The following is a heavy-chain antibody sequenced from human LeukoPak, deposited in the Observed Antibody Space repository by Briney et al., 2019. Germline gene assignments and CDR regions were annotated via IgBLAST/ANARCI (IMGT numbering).Heavy chain of an antibody. CDR3: AQDTYEGGAFDY. CDR1: GLSLRTRGVG. D-gene: IGHD5-18*01. Sequence: SAPTLLNPTQPLTLTCTFSGLSLRTRGVGGGWIRQPPGKALEWLPLIYWDDDKRYNPSLKSRLTIAKHTPKKQVVLTVPNRDPVDTATYYCAQDTYEGGAFDYWGQGTLVTVSS. V-gene: IGHV2-5*02. J-gene: IGHJ4*02. CDR2: IYWDDDK.